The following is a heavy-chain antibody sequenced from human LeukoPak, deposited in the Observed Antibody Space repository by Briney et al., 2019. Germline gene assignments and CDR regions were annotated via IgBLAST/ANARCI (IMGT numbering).Heavy chain of an antibody. CDR1: GYSLTSYW. CDR3: ARRYSYGRNPLNIDY. V-gene: IGHV5-51*01. Sequence: NPGESLKISCKGSGYSLTSYWIGWVRQMPGKGLERMGIIYPGDSDTRYSPSFQGQVTISADKSISTAYLQWSSLKASDTAMYYCARRYSYGRNPLNIDYWGQGTLVTVSS. J-gene: IGHJ4*02. CDR2: IYPGDSDT. D-gene: IGHD5-18*01.